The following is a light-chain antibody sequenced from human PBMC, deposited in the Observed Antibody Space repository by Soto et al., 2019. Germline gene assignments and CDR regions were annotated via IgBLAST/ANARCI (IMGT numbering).Light chain of an antibody. Sequence: QSALTQPASVSGSPGQSTTISSTGTSSDVGGYNEVSWYQQRPGKAPKLMIFDVSNRPSGVSNRFSGSKSGNTASLTISGLEAEDEAYYYWSSHAAGSTLIFGGGTKLTVL. CDR1: SSDVGGYNE. CDR2: DVS. V-gene: IGLV2-14*03. J-gene: IGLJ2*01. CDR3: SSHAAGSTLI.